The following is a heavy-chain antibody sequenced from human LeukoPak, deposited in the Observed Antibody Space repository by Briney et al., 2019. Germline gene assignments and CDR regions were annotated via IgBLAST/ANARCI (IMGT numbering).Heavy chain of an antibody. V-gene: IGHV3-15*01. J-gene: IGHJ5*02. Sequence: PGGSLRLSCAASGFTFSDAWMSWVRQAPGKGLEWVGRINGKTDGGTADYAAPVKGRFTISRDDSKNTLYLQMNSLKTEDTAVYYCTTARDGYSSAWGQGTLVTVSS. CDR1: GFTFSDAW. D-gene: IGHD6-19*01. CDR2: INGKTDGGTA. CDR3: TTARDGYSSA.